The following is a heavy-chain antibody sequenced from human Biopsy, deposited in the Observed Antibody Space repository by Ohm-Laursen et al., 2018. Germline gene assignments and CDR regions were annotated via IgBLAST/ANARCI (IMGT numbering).Heavy chain of an antibody. J-gene: IGHJ4*02. CDR2: IYYSGST. Sequence: PSQTLFLTCTVSGGSIGSFFWSWIRQPPGKGLEWIGYIYYSGSTNYNPSLRSRVTISVDRSKNQFSLELSSVTAADTAVYYCARVGAGAPSIDYFDYWGQGALVTVSS. CDR1: GGSIGSFF. D-gene: IGHD1-26*01. CDR3: ARVGAGAPSIDYFDY. V-gene: IGHV4-59*01.